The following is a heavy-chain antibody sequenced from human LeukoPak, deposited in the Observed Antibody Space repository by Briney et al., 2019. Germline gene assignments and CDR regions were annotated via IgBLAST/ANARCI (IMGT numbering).Heavy chain of an antibody. J-gene: IGHJ4*02. CDR1: GGTFSSYA. V-gene: IGHV1-69*01. CDR3: ARDPEAQYYDFWSGYFDY. Sequence: SVKVSCKASGGTFSSYAISWVRQAPGQGLEWMGGIIPSFGTANYAQKFQGRVTITADESTSTAYMELSSLRSEDTAVYYCARDPEAQYYDFWSGYFDYWGQGTLVTVSS. D-gene: IGHD3-3*01. CDR2: IIPSFGTA.